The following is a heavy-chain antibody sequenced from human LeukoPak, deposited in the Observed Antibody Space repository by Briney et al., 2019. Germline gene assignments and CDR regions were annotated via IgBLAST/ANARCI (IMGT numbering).Heavy chain of an antibody. J-gene: IGHJ4*02. CDR3: ARHHSGSYSIHDY. CDR2: IYPGDSDT. Sequence: GESLKISCKGSGYSFTSYWIGWVRQMPGEGLEWMGIIYPGDSDTKYSPSFQGQVTISADKSISTAYLQWSSLKASDTAMYYCARHHSGSYSIHDYWGQGTLVTVSS. CDR1: GYSFTSYW. D-gene: IGHD1-26*01. V-gene: IGHV5-51*01.